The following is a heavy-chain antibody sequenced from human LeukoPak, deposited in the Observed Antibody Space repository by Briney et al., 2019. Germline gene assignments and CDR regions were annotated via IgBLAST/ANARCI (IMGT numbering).Heavy chain of an antibody. CDR2: ISAYNGNT. CDR3: ARAGLRIAVAGTLDY. CDR1: GYTFTSYY. J-gene: IGHJ4*02. V-gene: IGHV1-18*04. Sequence: ASVKVSCKASGYTFTSYYMHWVRQAPGQGLEWMGWISAYNGNTNYAQKLQGRVTMTTDTSTSTAYMELRSLRSDDTAVYYCARAGLRIAVAGTLDYWGQGTLVTVSS. D-gene: IGHD6-19*01.